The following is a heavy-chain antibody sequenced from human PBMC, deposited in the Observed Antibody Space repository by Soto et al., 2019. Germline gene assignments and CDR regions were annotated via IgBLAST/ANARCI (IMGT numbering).Heavy chain of an antibody. CDR2: ISYDGSNK. CDR1: GFTFSSYG. J-gene: IGHJ6*02. V-gene: IGHV3-30*18. D-gene: IGHD2-2*02. CDR3: AKDRGCSSTSCYSMDV. Sequence: LRLSCAASGFTFSSYGMHWVRQAPGKGLEWVAVISYDGSNKYYADSVKGRFTISRDNSKNTLYLQMNSLRAEDTAVYYCAKDRGCSSTSCYSMDVWGQGTTVTVSS.